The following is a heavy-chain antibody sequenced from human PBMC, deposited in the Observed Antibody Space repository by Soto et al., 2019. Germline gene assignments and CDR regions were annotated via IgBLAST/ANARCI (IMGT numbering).Heavy chain of an antibody. D-gene: IGHD6-13*01. V-gene: IGHV4-4*02. CDR2: IYHSGST. CDR1: VGSSSSSNW. J-gene: IGHJ6*02. Sequence: SETLSLTCAVAVGSSSSSNWWPWVRQPPGKGLEWIGEIYHSGSTNYNPSLKSRVTISVDTSKNQFSLKLSSVTAADTAVYYCARGVEAVAAAGRARDYYYYGMDVWGQGTTVTVSS. CDR3: ARGVEAVAAAGRARDYYYYGMDV.